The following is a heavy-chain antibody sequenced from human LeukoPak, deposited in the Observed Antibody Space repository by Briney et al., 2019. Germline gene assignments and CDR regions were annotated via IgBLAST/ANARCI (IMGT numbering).Heavy chain of an antibody. Sequence: SVKVSCKASGGTFSSYAISWVRQAPGQGLEWMGGIIPIFGTANYAQKFQGRVTITADESTSTAYMELSSLRSEDTAVYYCGREGEAYCGGDCYFWGQGTLVTVSS. J-gene: IGHJ4*02. D-gene: IGHD2-21*01. V-gene: IGHV1-69*01. CDR1: GGTFSSYA. CDR2: IIPIFGTA. CDR3: GREGEAYCGGDCYF.